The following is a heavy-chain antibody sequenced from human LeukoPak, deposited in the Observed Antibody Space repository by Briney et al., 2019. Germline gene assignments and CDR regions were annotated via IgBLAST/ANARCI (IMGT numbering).Heavy chain of an antibody. Sequence: GGSLRLSCAASGFTFSSFAMTRVRQAPGKGLEWVSSISASAGSTYYADSVKGRFTISRDNSKNTLFLQTNSLRAEDTAIYYCAKARVARAYYNSRGYYNFDYWGQGTLVTVSS. V-gene: IGHV3-23*01. D-gene: IGHD3-22*01. CDR1: GFTFSSFA. CDR2: ISASAGST. J-gene: IGHJ4*02. CDR3: AKARVARAYYNSRGYYNFDY.